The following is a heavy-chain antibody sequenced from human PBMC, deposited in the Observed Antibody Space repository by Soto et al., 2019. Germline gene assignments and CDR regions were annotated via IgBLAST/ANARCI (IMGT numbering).Heavy chain of an antibody. D-gene: IGHD2-15*01. CDR3: AREGSPPCSGGSCYRRYFDY. Sequence: QVQLVQSGAEVKKPGSSVKVSCKASGGTFSSYAISWVRQAPGQGLEWMGGIIPIFGTANYAQKFQGRVTITADESTSTAYMELSSRRSEDTAVYYCAREGSPPCSGGSCYRRYFDYWGQGTLVTVSS. V-gene: IGHV1-69*01. J-gene: IGHJ4*02. CDR1: GGTFSSYA. CDR2: IIPIFGTA.